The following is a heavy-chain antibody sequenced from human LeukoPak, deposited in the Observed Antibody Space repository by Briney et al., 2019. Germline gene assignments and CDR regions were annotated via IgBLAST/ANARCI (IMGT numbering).Heavy chain of an antibody. CDR3: VRIRDGYNDAYDI. CDR1: GYTFTNYY. D-gene: IGHD5-24*01. V-gene: IGHV1-46*01. J-gene: IGHJ3*02. Sequence: ASVKVSCKASGYTFTNYYIHWVRQAPGQGLEWMGLINPGGGNTNYAQNFQGRVTMTRDTSASTVYMELSSLRSEDTAMYYCVRIRDGYNDAYDIWGQGTVVTVPS. CDR2: INPGGGNT.